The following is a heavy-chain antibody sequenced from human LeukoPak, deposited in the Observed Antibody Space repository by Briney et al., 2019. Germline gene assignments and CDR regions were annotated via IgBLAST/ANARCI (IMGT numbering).Heavy chain of an antibody. Sequence: ASVKVSCKASGYTFTGYYMHWVRQAPGQGLEWMGWINPNSGGTNYAQKFQGRVTMTRDTSISTAYMELSRLRSDDTAVYYCAAERAPYCSSTSCYGIAFDIWGQGTMVTVSS. J-gene: IGHJ3*02. V-gene: IGHV1-2*02. D-gene: IGHD2-2*01. CDR2: INPNSGGT. CDR1: GYTFTGYY. CDR3: AAERAPYCSSTSCYGIAFDI.